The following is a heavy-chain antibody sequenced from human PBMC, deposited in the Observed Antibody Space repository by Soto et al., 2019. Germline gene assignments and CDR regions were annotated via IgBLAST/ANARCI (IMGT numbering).Heavy chain of an antibody. D-gene: IGHD3-3*01. CDR2: IYHSGST. V-gene: IGHV4-30-2*01. Sequence: QLQLQESGSGLVKPSQTLSLTCAVSGGSISSGGYSWSWIRQPPGKGLEWIGYIYHSGSTYYNPALKSRVTISVDRSKNQFSLKLSSVTAADTAVYYCARVGSIFGVVASSDDFDIWGQGTMVTVSS. CDR3: ARVGSIFGVVASSDDFDI. J-gene: IGHJ3*02. CDR1: GGSISSGGYS.